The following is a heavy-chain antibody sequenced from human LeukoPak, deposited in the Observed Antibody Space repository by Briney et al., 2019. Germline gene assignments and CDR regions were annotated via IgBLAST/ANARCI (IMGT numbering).Heavy chain of an antibody. V-gene: IGHV3-74*01. Sequence: PGGSLRLSCVVSGFTFTNYWMQWVRQVPGKGLVWVARMNSDGTSIIHADSVKGRFTISRDNAENTLYLQMNSLRPEDTALYYCARSQSGVFDVWGQGTMVIVSS. CDR1: GFTFTNYW. CDR3: ARSQSGVFDV. CDR2: MNSDGTSI. D-gene: IGHD2-15*01. J-gene: IGHJ3*01.